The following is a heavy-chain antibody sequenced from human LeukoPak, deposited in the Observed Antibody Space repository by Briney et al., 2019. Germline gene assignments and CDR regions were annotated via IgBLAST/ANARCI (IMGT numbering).Heavy chain of an antibody. CDR2: IYYSGST. CDR3: ARVAERDELDLFDY. J-gene: IGHJ4*02. D-gene: IGHD3/OR15-3a*01. CDR1: GGSISSYY. Sequence: SETLSLTCTVSGGSISSYYWSWIRQPPGKGLEWIGYIYYSGSTYYNPSLKSRVTISVDTSKNQFSLKLSSVTAADTAVYYCARVAERDELDLFDYWGQGTLVTVSS. V-gene: IGHV4-59*12.